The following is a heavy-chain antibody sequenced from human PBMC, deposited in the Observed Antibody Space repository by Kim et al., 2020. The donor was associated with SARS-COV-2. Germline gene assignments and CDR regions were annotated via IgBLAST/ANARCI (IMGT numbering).Heavy chain of an antibody. Sequence: SETLSLTCAVSGGSISSSNWWSWVRQPPGKGLEWIGEIYHSGSTNYNPSLKSRVTISVDKSKNQFSLKLSSVTAADTAVYYCARDPVAQLLLYGMDVWGQGTTVTVSS. CDR1: GGSISSSNW. V-gene: IGHV4-4*02. CDR3: ARDPVAQLLLYGMDV. CDR2: IYHSGST. D-gene: IGHD2-2*01. J-gene: IGHJ6*02.